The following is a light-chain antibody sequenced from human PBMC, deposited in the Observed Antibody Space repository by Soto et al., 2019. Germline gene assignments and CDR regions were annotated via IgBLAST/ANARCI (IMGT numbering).Light chain of an antibody. J-gene: IGLJ3*02. CDR3: QSYDSSLSGWV. CDR1: SSNIGAGYD. CDR2: GNS. Sequence: QSLLTQPPSVSGAPGQRVTISCTRSSSNIGAGYDVHWYQQLPGTAPKLLIYGNSNRPSGVPDRFSGSKSGTSASLAITGLQAEDEADYYCQSYDSSLSGWVFGGGTKLTVL. V-gene: IGLV1-40*01.